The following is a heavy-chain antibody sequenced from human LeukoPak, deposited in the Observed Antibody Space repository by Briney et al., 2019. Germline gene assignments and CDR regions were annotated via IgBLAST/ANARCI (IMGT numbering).Heavy chain of an antibody. Sequence: GGSLRLSCAASGFTFSSYWMHWVRQAPGKGLVWVSRINSDGSSTSYADSVKGRFTISSDNAKNTLYLQMNSLRAEDTAVYYCATHYTDSTRNPWGQGTLVTVSS. CDR1: GFTFSSYW. V-gene: IGHV3-74*01. CDR2: INSDGSST. CDR3: ATHYTDSTRNP. J-gene: IGHJ5*02. D-gene: IGHD4-11*01.